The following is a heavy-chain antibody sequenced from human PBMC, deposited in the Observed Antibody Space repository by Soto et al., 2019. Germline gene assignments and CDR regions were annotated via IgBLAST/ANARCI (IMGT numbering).Heavy chain of an antibody. CDR1: GYTFTSYG. CDR3: ARGYDSSGYYRSLGY. CDR2: ISAYNGNT. J-gene: IGHJ4*02. V-gene: IGHV1-18*04. D-gene: IGHD3-22*01. Sequence: ASVKVSCKASGYTFTSYGISWVRQAPGQGLEWMGWISAYNGNTNYSQKLQGRVTITRDTSTSTAYMELRSLRSEDTAVYYCARGYDSSGYYRSLGYWGQGTLVTVSS.